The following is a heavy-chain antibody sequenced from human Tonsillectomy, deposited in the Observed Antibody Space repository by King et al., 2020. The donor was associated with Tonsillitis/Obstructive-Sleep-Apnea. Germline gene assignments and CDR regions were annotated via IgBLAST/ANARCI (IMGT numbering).Heavy chain of an antibody. J-gene: IGHJ5*02. V-gene: IGHV4-34*01. D-gene: IGHD2-2*01. CDR2: INHSGST. CDR1: GGSFSGYY. CDR3: ARARGSVVVPAAWFDP. Sequence: VQLQQWGAGLLKPSETLSLTCAVYGGSFSGYYWSWIRQPPGKGLEWIGEINHSGSTNYNPSLKSRVTISVDTSKNQFSLTLSYVTAADTAVYYCARARGSVVVPAAWFDPWGQGTLVTVSS.